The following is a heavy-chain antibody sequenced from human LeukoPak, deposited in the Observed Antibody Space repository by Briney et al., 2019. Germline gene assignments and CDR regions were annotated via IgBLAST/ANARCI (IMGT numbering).Heavy chain of an antibody. CDR1: GFTFSRYW. CDR2: IKLDGGEQ. D-gene: IGHD6-6*01. Sequence: PEGSLRLSCAASGFTFSRYWMYWVRQAPGKGLEWVASIKLDGGEQYYVDSVKGRFTISRDNAKSSLYLQMNSLRAEDTAVYYCARAPARARLDYWGQGTLVTVSS. CDR3: ARAPARARLDY. V-gene: IGHV3-7*01. J-gene: IGHJ4*02.